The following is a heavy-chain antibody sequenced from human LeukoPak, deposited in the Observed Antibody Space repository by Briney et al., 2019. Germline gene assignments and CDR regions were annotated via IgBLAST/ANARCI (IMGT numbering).Heavy chain of an antibody. CDR2: INPIFGTA. CDR1: GGTFSSYA. CDR3: ARAGSYSGLDYFDY. J-gene: IGHJ4*02. D-gene: IGHD1-26*01. Sequence: SVKVSCKASGGTFSSYAISWVRQAPGQGLEWMGRINPIFGTANYAQKFQGRVTITTDESTSTAYMELSSLRSEDTAVYYCARAGSYSGLDYFDYWGQGTLVTVSS. V-gene: IGHV1-69*05.